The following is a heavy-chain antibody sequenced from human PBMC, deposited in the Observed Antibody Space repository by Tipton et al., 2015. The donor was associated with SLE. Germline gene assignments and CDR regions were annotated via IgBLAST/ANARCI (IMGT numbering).Heavy chain of an antibody. D-gene: IGHD6-19*01. CDR2: THYSGNT. V-gene: IGHV4-59*12. Sequence: LRLSCAASGFTFSTYWMSWVRQPPGKGLEWIGLTHYSGNTDYNPSLKSRVTVSMDTSKNQFSLKLNSVTAADTAVYYCARDGAVDVTAVNFDYWGPGTLVTVSS. CDR3: ARDGAVDVTAVNFDY. J-gene: IGHJ4*02. CDR1: GFTFSTYW.